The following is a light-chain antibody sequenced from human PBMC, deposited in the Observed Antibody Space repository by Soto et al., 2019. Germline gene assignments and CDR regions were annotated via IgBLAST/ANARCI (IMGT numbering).Light chain of an antibody. CDR3: QQYGSSPYT. V-gene: IGKV3-20*01. J-gene: IGKJ2*01. CDR1: QSVRSNY. Sequence: EIVLTQSPGTLSLSPGERATLSCRASQSVRSNYLAWYQQKPGQAPRLLIYGASSRATGIPDRFSGSGSGTDFTLTIRRLEPEDFAVYLCQQYGSSPYTFGQGTKLEIK. CDR2: GAS.